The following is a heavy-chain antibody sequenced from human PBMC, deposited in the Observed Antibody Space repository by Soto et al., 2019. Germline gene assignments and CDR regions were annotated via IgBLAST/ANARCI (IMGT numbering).Heavy chain of an antibody. V-gene: IGHV3-23*01. D-gene: IGHD4-17*01. Sequence: PGGSLRLSCAASGFISRNYAMSWVRQAPGKGLEWVSGISASGGSTYYSDSVKGRFTISSDNSKNTLYLQMNSLRVEDTAIYYCAKDHNGEYVGGFDMWGQGTMVTVSS. J-gene: IGHJ3*02. CDR2: ISASGGST. CDR3: AKDHNGEYVGGFDM. CDR1: GFISRNYA.